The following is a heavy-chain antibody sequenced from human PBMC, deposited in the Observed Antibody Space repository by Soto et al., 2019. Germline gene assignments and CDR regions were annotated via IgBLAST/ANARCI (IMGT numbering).Heavy chain of an antibody. CDR2: ISSSSSTI. CDR3: ARDIWDPVFAFDI. Sequence: GSLRLSCAASGFTFSSYSMNWVRQAPGKGLEWVSYISSSSSTIYYADSVKGRFTISRDNAKNSLYLQMNSLRAEDTAVYYCARDIWDPVFAFDIWGQGTMVTVS. J-gene: IGHJ3*02. D-gene: IGHD1-26*01. CDR1: GFTFSSYS. V-gene: IGHV3-48*01.